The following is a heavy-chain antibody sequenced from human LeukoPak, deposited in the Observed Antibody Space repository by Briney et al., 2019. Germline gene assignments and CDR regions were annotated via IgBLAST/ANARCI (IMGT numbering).Heavy chain of an antibody. CDR2: IKSSGDGGTT. J-gene: IGHJ4*02. V-gene: IGHV3-15*01. CDR1: GFTFSSYW. Sequence: GGSLRLSCAASGFTFSSYWMSWVRQAPGKGLEWVGRIKSSGDGGTTDYTAPVKGRFTISRDDSRNTVFLQMNTLKTEDTAVYYCTTDGGYWGQGTLVTVSS. D-gene: IGHD2-15*01. CDR3: TTDGGY.